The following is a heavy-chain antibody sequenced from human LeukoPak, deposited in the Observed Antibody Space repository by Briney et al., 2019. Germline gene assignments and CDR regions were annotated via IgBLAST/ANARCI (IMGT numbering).Heavy chain of an antibody. J-gene: IGHJ3*02. CDR1: GGSISSSSYY. V-gene: IGHV4-39*01. Sequence: PSETLSLTCTVSGGSISSSSYYWGWIRQPPGKGLEWIGSIYYSGSTYYNPSLKSRVTISVDTSKNQFSLKLSSVTAADTAVYYCARSAFFIAEYAFDIWGQGTMVTVSS. D-gene: IGHD6-13*01. CDR3: ARSAFFIAEYAFDI. CDR2: IYYSGST.